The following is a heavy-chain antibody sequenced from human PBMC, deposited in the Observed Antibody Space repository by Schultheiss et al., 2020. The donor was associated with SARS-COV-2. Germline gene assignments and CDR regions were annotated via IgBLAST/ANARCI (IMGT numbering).Heavy chain of an antibody. CDR2: IWYDGSNK. Sequence: GGSLRLSCAASGFTFSSYGMHWVRQAPGKGLEWVAVIWYDGSNKYYTDSVKGRFTISRDNSKNTVFLQMNSLSAEDTAVYYCARSVRTGFFDYWGQGSLVTVSS. V-gene: IGHV3-33*08. CDR1: GFTFSSYG. CDR3: ARSVRTGFFDY. J-gene: IGHJ4*02. D-gene: IGHD1/OR15-1a*01.